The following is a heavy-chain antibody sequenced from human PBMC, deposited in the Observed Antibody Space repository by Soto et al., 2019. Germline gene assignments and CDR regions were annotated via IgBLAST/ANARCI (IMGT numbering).Heavy chain of an antibody. Sequence: PSETLSLTCTISGGSISSYYWSWIRQPPGKGLEWIGYIYYSGSTNYNPSLKSRVTISVDTSKNQFSLKLSSVTAADTAVYYCASAEKYYYDSSGYYPFDYWGQGTLVTVSS. D-gene: IGHD3-22*01. CDR3: ASAEKYYYDSSGYYPFDY. J-gene: IGHJ4*02. CDR2: IYYSGST. V-gene: IGHV4-59*01. CDR1: GGSISSYY.